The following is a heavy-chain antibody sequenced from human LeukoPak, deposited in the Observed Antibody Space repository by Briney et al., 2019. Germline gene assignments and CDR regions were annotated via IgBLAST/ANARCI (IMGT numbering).Heavy chain of an antibody. CDR3: AKHKLGSKAKDY. V-gene: IGHV3-23*01. CDR2: ISGSDGST. J-gene: IGHJ4*02. CDR1: GLTFSNYA. Sequence: GGSLRLSCAASGLTFSNYAMRWARQAPGKGLEWVSAISGSDGSTTYADSVKGRLTISRDNSKNTLYLQMNSLRAEDTAVYYCAKHKLGSKAKDYWGQGTLVTVSS. D-gene: IGHD3-10*01.